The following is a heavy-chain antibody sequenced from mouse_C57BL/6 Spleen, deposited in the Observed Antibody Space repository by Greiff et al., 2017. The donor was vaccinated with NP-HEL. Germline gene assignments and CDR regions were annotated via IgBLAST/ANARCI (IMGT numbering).Heavy chain of an antibody. CDR3: ARRMRELLYCDY. CDR2: ISNGGGST. CDR1: GFTFSDYY. J-gene: IGHJ2*01. D-gene: IGHD4-1*01. Sequence: DVKLVESGGGLVQPGGSLKLSCAASGFTFSDYYMYWVRQTPEKRLEWVAYISNGGGSTYYLDTVKGRFTISRDNAKNTLYLQMSRLKSEDTAMYYCARRMRELLYCDYWGQGTTLTVSS. V-gene: IGHV5-12*01.